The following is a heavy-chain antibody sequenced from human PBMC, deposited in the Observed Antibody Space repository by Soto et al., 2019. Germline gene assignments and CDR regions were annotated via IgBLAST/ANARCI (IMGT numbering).Heavy chain of an antibody. V-gene: IGHV1-69*02. CDR3: AISMVRGVIIDWFDP. D-gene: IGHD3-10*01. CDR1: GGTFSSYT. J-gene: IGHJ5*02. Sequence: QVQLVQSGAEVKKPGSSVKVSCKASGGTFSSYTISWVRQAPGQGLEWMGRIIPILGIANYAQKFQGRVTITADKSTSTAYMELSRLRSEDTAVYYCAISMVRGVIIDWFDPWGRGTLVTVSS. CDR2: IIPILGIA.